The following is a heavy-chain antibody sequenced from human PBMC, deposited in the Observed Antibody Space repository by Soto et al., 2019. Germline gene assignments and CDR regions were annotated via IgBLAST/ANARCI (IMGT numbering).Heavy chain of an antibody. J-gene: IGHJ3*02. CDR1: GFTFSSYG. CDR3: AKGKVAARRGGAFDI. D-gene: IGHD6-6*01. Sequence: QVQLVESGGGVVQPGRSLRLSCAASGFTFSSYGMHWVRQAPGKGLEWVAVISYDGSNKYYVDSVKGRFTISRDNSKNTLYLQMNSLRAEDTAVYYCAKGKVAARRGGAFDIWGQGTMVTVSS. CDR2: ISYDGSNK. V-gene: IGHV3-30*18.